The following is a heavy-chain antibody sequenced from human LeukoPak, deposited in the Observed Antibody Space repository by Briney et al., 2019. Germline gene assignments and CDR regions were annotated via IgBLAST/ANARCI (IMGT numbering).Heavy chain of an antibody. CDR2: IYHSGST. CDR3: AREEGLLVNY. J-gene: IGHJ4*02. Sequence: SETLSLTCTVSGYSISSDYYWGWIRQPPGKGLEWIGTIYHSGSTSYNPSLKSRVTISVDTSKNQFSLKLSSVTAADTAVYYCAREEGLLVNYWGQGTLVTVSS. V-gene: IGHV4-38-2*02. CDR1: GYSISSDYY. D-gene: IGHD6-6*01.